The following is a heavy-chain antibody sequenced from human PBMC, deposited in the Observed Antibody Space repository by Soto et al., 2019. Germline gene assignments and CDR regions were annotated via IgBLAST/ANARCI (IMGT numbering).Heavy chain of an antibody. CDR1: GGSIISSSYC. D-gene: IGHD6-6*01. V-gene: IGHV4-39*02. Sequence: SETLSLTCTVSGGSIISSSYCLFCIRQPPGKGLELIGSIYYSGSTYYNPSLKSRVTISVDTSKNQFSLKLSSVTAADTALYYCAKDLTRQLAYWLDPWGQGTQVTVSS. CDR3: AKDLTRQLAYWLDP. J-gene: IGHJ5*02. CDR2: IYYSGST.